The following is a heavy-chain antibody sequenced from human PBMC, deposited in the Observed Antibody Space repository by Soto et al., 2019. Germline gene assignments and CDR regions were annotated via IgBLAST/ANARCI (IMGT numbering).Heavy chain of an antibody. J-gene: IGHJ6*02. CDR2: ISYLGSA. D-gene: IGHD1-26*01. V-gene: IGHV4-61*01. Sequence: PSETLSLTCTVSGGSVNNISDFWSWVRKPPGTGQERVGYISYLGSADSNTSLCSRVTISLDTSLNQFSLKLSSVRNADMVVYFCARGMGFGYYYYHMDLWGQGTTGTVSS. CDR1: GGSVNNISDF. CDR3: ARGMGFGYYYYHMDL.